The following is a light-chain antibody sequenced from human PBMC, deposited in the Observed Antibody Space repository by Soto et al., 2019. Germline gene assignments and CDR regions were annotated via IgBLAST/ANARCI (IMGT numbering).Light chain of an antibody. CDR1: SSNIGAGYH. Sequence: QSVLTQPPSVSGAPGQRVTISCTGSSSNIGAGYHVHWYQQLPGAAPKLLIFGDSNRPSGVPDRFSGSKSGTSASLAITGLQADDEADYYCQSSDSRLSGSDVFGTGTKVPV. V-gene: IGLV1-40*01. CDR2: GDS. J-gene: IGLJ1*01. CDR3: QSSDSRLSGSDV.